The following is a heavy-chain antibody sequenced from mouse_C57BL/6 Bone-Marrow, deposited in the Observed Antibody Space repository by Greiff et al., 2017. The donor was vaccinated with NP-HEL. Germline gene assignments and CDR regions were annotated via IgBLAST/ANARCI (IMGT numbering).Heavy chain of an antibody. V-gene: IGHV1-18*01. D-gene: IGHD2-4*01. CDR1: GYTFTDYN. CDR2: INPNNGGT. CDR3: ARHDYPYYFDY. J-gene: IGHJ2*01. Sequence: EVKLVESGPELVKPGASVKIPCKASGYTFTDYNMDWVKQSHGKSLEWIGDINPNNGGTIYNQKFKGKATLTVDKSSSTAYMELRSLTSEDTAVYYCARHDYPYYFDYWGQGTTLTVSS.